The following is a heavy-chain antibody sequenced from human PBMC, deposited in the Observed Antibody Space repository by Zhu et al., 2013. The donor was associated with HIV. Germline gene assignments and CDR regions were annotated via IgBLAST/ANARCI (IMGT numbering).Heavy chain of an antibody. CDR3: ARGSGSGWYYFDY. Sequence: QVQLQESGPGLVKPSETLSLSCTVSGYSIGSGYYWGWIRQTPGKGLEWIGSVFHSGNTCYNAPLKSRVTISVDTSKNQFSLKLSSVTAADTAVYYCARGSGSGWYYFDYWGQGTLVTVSS. J-gene: IGHJ4*02. CDR2: VFHSGNT. D-gene: IGHD6-19*01. CDR1: GYSIGSGYY. V-gene: IGHV4-38-2*02.